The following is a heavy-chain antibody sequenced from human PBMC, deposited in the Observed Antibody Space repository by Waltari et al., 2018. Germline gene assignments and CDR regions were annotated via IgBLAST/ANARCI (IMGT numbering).Heavy chain of an antibody. V-gene: IGHV1-18*01. CDR2: IRTHNDNT. CDR3: ARRTGTRFDY. Sequence: QIQLVQSGEEVKKPGASVKVSCRASGYIFTHYGVSWVRQAPGQGLEWMGLIRTHNDNTDYAQKLQGRLTVTTDTSTSTAYMELTSLTSDDTAIYYCARRTGTRFDYWGQGTLITVSS. J-gene: IGHJ4*02. CDR1: GYIFTHYG. D-gene: IGHD1-1*01.